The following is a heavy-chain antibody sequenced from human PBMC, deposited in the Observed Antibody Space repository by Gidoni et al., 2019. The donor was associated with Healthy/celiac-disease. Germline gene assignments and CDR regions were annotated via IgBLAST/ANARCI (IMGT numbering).Heavy chain of an antibody. D-gene: IGHD6-6*01. CDR2: IWYDGSNK. V-gene: IGHV3-33*01. J-gene: IGHJ4*02. Sequence: QVQLVESGGGVVQPGRSLRLSCAASGFPFSSYGMHWVRQAPGKGLEWVAVIWYDGSNKYYADSVKGRFTISRDNSKNTLYLQMNSLRAEDTAVYYCAREEYSSSSGNFDYWGQGTLVTVSS. CDR1: GFPFSSYG. CDR3: AREEYSSSSGNFDY.